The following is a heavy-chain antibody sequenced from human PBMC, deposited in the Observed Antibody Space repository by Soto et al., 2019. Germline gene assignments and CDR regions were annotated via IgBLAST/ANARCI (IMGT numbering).Heavy chain of an antibody. D-gene: IGHD1-26*01. CDR1: GFTVSSNY. Sequence: EVQLVETGGGLIQPGGSLRLSCAASGFTVSSNYMSWVHQAPGKGLEWVSVIYSGGSTYYADSVKGRFTISRDNSKNTLYLQMNSLRAEDTAVYYCARGPSGSYSVYFDYWGQGTLVTVSS. J-gene: IGHJ4*02. V-gene: IGHV3-53*02. CDR3: ARGPSGSYSVYFDY. CDR2: IYSGGST.